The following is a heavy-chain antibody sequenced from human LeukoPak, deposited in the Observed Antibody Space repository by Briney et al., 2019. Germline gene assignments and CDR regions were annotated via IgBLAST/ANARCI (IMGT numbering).Heavy chain of an antibody. CDR3: AKGTPLCDY. V-gene: IGHV3-30-3*01. Sequence: GGSLRLSCAASGFTFSSYAMHWVRQAPGKGLEWVAVISYDGSNKYYADSVKGRFTISRDNSKNTLYLQMNSLRAEDTAVYYCAKGTPLCDYWGQGTLVTVSS. CDR1: GFTFSSYA. D-gene: IGHD2-21*01. CDR2: ISYDGSNK. J-gene: IGHJ4*02.